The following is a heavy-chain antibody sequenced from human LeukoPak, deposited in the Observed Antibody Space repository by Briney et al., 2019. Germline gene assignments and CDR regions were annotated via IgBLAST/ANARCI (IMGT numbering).Heavy chain of an antibody. Sequence: PGGSLRLSCAASGFTFSSYGMHWVRQAPGKGLEWVAVISHDGSNKFYADSVKGRFTISRDNSKNTLYLQMNSLRAEDTAVYYCARDGAAGGMDVWGQGTTVTVSS. D-gene: IGHD6-13*01. CDR1: GFTFSSYG. CDR3: ARDGAAGGMDV. V-gene: IGHV3-30*03. CDR2: ISHDGSNK. J-gene: IGHJ6*02.